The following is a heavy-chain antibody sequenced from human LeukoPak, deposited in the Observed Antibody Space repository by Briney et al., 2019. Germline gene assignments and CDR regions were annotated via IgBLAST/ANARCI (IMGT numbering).Heavy chain of an antibody. CDR1: GGSISSYY. V-gene: IGHV4-4*07. J-gene: IGHJ4*02. CDR2: IYTSGST. CDR3: ARRASRENYFDY. D-gene: IGHD5-24*01. Sequence: SETLSLTCTVSGGSISSYYWSWIRQPAGKGLEWIGRIYTSGSTNYNPSLKSRATISVDKSKNQVSLKLNSVTAADTAVYYCARRASRENYFDYWGQGALVTVSS.